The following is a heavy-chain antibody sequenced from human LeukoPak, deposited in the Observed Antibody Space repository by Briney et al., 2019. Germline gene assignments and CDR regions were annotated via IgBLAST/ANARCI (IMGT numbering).Heavy chain of an antibody. D-gene: IGHD3-3*01. J-gene: IGHJ3*01. CDR1: GFTFSSYG. Sequence: GGSLRLSCAASGFTFSSYGMHWVRQAPGKGLEWVAFIRYDGSNKYYADSVKGRFTISRDNSKNTLYLQMNSLRAEDTAVYYCAKGISNFWSGYPFWGQGTMVTVSS. CDR2: IRYDGSNK. CDR3: AKGISNFWSGYPF. V-gene: IGHV3-30*02.